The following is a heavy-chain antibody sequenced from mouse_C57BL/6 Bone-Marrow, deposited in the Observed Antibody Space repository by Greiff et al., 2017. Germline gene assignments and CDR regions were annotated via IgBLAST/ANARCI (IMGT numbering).Heavy chain of an antibody. CDR2: IWSGGST. CDR1: GFSLTSYG. CDR3: ARNHLGIYGNYDY. V-gene: IGHV2-2*01. Sequence: VMLVESGPGLVQPSQSLSITCTVSGFSLTSYGVHWVRQSPGKGLEWLGVIWSGGSTDYNAAFISRLSISKDNSKSQVFFKMNSLQADDTAIYYCARNHLGIYGNYDYWGQGTTLTVSS. J-gene: IGHJ2*01. D-gene: IGHD2-1*01.